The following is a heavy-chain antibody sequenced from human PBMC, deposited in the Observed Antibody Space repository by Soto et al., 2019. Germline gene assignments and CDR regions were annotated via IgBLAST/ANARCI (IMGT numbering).Heavy chain of an antibody. CDR1: GYTFTNHG. D-gene: IGHD6-13*01. CDR3: ARGGISSYEGRDY. Sequence: ASVKVSCKASGYTFTNHGSSWVRQAPGEGLEWMGWISPYNGDTNNAQKFQGRVTMTTDTPTNTGFMELTRLTSDDTAVYYCARGGISSYEGRDYCGQGTLVTVSS. CDR2: ISPYNGDT. J-gene: IGHJ4*02. V-gene: IGHV1-18*01.